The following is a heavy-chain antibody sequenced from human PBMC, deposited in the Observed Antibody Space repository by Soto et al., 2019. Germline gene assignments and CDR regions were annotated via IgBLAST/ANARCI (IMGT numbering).Heavy chain of an antibody. D-gene: IGHD3-22*01. CDR1: VVSFNNYY. Sequence: WETLSLTCAFYVVSFNNYYWSCIRHSPGKGLEWIGEINDSGSTNYNPSLKSRVTISVDTSKNQFSLKLSSVTAADTAVYYCARVRSSGYRSFEYWGQGTLVNVSS. V-gene: IGHV4-34*01. CDR2: INDSGST. CDR3: ARVRSSGYRSFEY. J-gene: IGHJ4*02.